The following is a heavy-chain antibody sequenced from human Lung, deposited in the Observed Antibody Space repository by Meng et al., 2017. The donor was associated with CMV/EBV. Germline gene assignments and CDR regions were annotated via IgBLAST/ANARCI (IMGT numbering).Heavy chain of an antibody. CDR1: GFTFSSYE. V-gene: IGHV3-48*03. J-gene: IGHJ6*02. CDR2: ISSSGSTV. Sequence: GGSXRLSCTASGFTFSSYEMNWVHQAPGKGLEWVSYISSSGSTVSYGDSVKGRFTISRDNAKNSLYLQMNSLRAEDTAVYYCARDRPTHLIYCSNDNCYSNAMDVXGQGXTVTVSS. D-gene: IGHD2-2*01. CDR3: ARDRPTHLIYCSNDNCYSNAMDV.